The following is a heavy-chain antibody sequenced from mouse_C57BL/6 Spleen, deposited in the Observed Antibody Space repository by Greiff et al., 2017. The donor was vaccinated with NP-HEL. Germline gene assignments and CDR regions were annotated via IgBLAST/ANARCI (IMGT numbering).Heavy chain of an antibody. CDR1: GYTFTSYW. CDR3: ARWGGNYGSAMDY. D-gene: IGHD2-1*01. J-gene: IGHJ4*01. V-gene: IGHV1-69*01. CDR2: IDPSDSYT. Sequence: QVQLQQPGAELVMPGASVKLSCKASGYTFTSYWMHWVKQRPGQGLEWIGEIDPSDSYTNYNQKFKGKSTLTVDKSSSTAYMQLSSLTSEDSAVYYCARWGGNYGSAMDYWGQGTSVTVSS.